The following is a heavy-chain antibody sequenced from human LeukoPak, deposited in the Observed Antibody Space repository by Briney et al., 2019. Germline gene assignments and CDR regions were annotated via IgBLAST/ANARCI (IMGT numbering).Heavy chain of an antibody. V-gene: IGHV1-69*13. Sequence: AASVKVSCKASGGTFSSYAISWVRQAPGQGLEWMGGIIPIFGTANYAQKFQGRVTITADESTSTAYMELSSLRFEDTAVYYCAKGPLDYIHGTHYFDYWGQGTLVTVSS. CDR3: AKGPLDYIHGTHYFDY. J-gene: IGHJ4*02. CDR1: GGTFSSYA. CDR2: IIPIFGTA. D-gene: IGHD1-14*01.